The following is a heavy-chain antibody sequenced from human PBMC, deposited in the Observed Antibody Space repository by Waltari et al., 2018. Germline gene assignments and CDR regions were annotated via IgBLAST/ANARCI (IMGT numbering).Heavy chain of an antibody. CDR3: ASISSSATFDY. CDR1: GFTFRSYA. V-gene: IGHV3-30-3*01. J-gene: IGHJ4*02. D-gene: IGHD6-6*01. CDR2: ISYDGSNK. Sequence: QVQLVESGGGVVQPGRSLGLSCAGSGFTFRSYAMHWVRQAPGKGLEWVAVISYDGSNKYYADSVKGRFTISRDNSKNTLYLQMNSLRAEDTAVYYCASISSSATFDYWGQGTLVTVSS.